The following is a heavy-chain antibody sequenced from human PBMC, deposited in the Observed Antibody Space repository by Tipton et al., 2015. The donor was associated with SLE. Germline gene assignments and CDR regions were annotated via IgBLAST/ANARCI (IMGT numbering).Heavy chain of an antibody. V-gene: IGHV3-33*01. Sequence: SLRLSCAASGFTFSSYGMHWVRQAPGKGLEWVAVIWYDGSNKYYADSVKGRFTISRDNSKNTLYLQMNSLRAEDTAVYYCARDSLTGVAPSFDYWGQGTLVTVSS. D-gene: IGHD3-3*01. CDR2: IWYDGSNK. CDR3: ARDSLTGVAPSFDY. CDR1: GFTFSSYG. J-gene: IGHJ4*02.